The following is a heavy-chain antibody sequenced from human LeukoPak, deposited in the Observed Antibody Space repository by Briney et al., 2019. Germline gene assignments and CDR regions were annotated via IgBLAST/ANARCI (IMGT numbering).Heavy chain of an antibody. D-gene: IGHD2-15*01. CDR3: VKQHCSGGSCYYLDY. CDR1: GYTFTSYG. CDR2: INPHTGGT. Sequence: GASVKVSCKASGYTFTSYGISWVRQAPGQGLEWVGWINPHTGGTNYAQKFQGRVTMTRDTSISTAYMELSRLRSDDTAVYYCVKQHCSGGSCYYLDYWGQGTVVTVSS. J-gene: IGHJ4*02. V-gene: IGHV1-2*02.